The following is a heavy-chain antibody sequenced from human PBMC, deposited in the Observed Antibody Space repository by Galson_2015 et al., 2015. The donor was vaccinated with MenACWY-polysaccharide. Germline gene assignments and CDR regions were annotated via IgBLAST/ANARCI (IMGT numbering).Heavy chain of an antibody. CDR1: GDSVSSNNAA. D-gene: IGHD6-19*01. CDR3: ASQGIAVAGVIDY. J-gene: IGHJ4*02. CDR2: TYYRSKWYK. V-gene: IGHV6-1*01. Sequence: CAISGDSVSSNNAAWNWIRQSPSRGLEWLGRTYYRSKWYKYYAASVKSRITINVDTSKNQFSLQLTSVTPEDTAMYYCASQGIAVAGVIDYWGQGIPVTVSS.